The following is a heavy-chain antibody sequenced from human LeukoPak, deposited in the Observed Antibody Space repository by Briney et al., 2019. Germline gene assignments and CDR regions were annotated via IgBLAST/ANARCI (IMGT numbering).Heavy chain of an antibody. CDR3: ARDAPPAATPYYFDY. D-gene: IGHD2-2*01. J-gene: IGHJ4*02. CDR2: IWYDGSNK. CDR1: GFTFSSYG. V-gene: IGHV3-33*01. Sequence: GSLRLSCAASGFTFSSYGMHWVRQAPGKGLEWVAVIWYDGSNKYYADSVKGRFTISRDNSRNTLYLQMNSLRAEDTAVYYCARDAPPAATPYYFDYWGQGTLVTVSS.